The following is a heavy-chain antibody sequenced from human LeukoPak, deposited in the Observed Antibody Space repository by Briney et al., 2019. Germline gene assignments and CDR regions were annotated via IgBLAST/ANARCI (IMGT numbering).Heavy chain of an antibody. CDR1: GGTFSSYT. CDR3: ASSRGWRDGYKFDY. J-gene: IGHJ4*02. Sequence: GASVKVSCKASGGTFSSYTISWVRHAPGQGLEWMGRIIPILGIANYAQKFQGRVTITADKSTSTAYMEPSSLRSEDTAVYYCASSRGWRDGYKFDYWGQGTLVTVSS. CDR2: IIPILGIA. V-gene: IGHV1-69*02. D-gene: IGHD5-24*01.